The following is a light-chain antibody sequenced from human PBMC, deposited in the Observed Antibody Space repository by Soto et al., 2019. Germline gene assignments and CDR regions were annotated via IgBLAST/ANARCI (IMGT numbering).Light chain of an antibody. CDR2: AAS. V-gene: IGKV1-39*01. CDR1: QSISSY. J-gene: IGKJ4*01. CDR3: LQDYNYPLT. Sequence: DIQMTQPHSSLSASVGDRVSITCRASQSISSYLNWYQQKPGKAPKLLIYAASTLQSGVPSRFSGSGSGTDFTLTISSLQPEDFATYYCLQDYNYPLTFGGGTKVDIK.